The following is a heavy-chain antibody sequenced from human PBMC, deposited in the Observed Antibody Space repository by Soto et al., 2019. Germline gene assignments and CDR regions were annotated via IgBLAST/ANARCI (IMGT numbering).Heavy chain of an antibody. CDR2: IYPGESGT. J-gene: IGHJ4*02. D-gene: IGHD6-19*01. CDR1: RYSFTSYW. Sequence: GESLKSSYQGSRYSFTSYWNGCVRPMPGKGLEWMGSIYPGESGTSDSRAVKGGDPISADKSSSTADLQWTSLKASDTAMYYCARLGIAVAGTRAPFWYWGQQTL. V-gene: IGHV5-51*01. CDR3: ARLGIAVAGTRAPFWY.